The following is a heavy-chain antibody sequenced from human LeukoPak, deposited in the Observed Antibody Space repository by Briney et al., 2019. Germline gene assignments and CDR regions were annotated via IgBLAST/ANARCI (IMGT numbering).Heavy chain of an antibody. V-gene: IGHV3-21*01. D-gene: IGHD5-12*01. CDR1: GFTFSSYS. J-gene: IGHJ4*02. CDR3: ARDQRGGYENFDY. CDR2: ISSSSSYI. Sequence: GGSLRLSCAASGFTFSSYSMNWVRQAPGKGLEWVSSISSSSSYIYYADSVKGRFTISRDNAKNSLYLQVNSLRAEDTAVYYCARDQRGGYENFDYWGQGTLVTVSS.